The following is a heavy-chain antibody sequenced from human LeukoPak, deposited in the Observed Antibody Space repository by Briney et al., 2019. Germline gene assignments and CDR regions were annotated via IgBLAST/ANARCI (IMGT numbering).Heavy chain of an antibody. J-gene: IGHJ4*02. CDR1: GFTFSSYS. V-gene: IGHV3-33*08. Sequence: GGSLRLSCAASGFTFSSYSMNWVRQAPGKGREWVAVIWYDGSKKYYADSVKGRFTISRDNSKNTLDLQMDSLRAEDTAVYYCARMSGSHIDYWGQGTLVTVSS. CDR2: IWYDGSKK. D-gene: IGHD1-26*01. CDR3: ARMSGSHIDY.